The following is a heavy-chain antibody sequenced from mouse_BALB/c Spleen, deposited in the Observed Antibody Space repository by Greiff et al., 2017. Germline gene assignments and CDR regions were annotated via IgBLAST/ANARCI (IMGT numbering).Heavy chain of an antibody. Sequence: EVKLMESGPSLVKPSQTLSLTCSVTGDSITSGYWNWIRKFPGNKLEYMGYISYSGSTYYNPSLKSRIYITRDTSKNQYDLQLNSVTTEDTATYYSARYYYAMDYWGQGTSVTVSS. CDR2: ISYSGST. CDR3: ARYYYAMDY. J-gene: IGHJ4*01. CDR1: GDSITSGY. V-gene: IGHV3-8*02.